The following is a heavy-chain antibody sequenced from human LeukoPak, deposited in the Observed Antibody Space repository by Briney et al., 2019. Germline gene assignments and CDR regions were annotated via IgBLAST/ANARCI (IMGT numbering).Heavy chain of an antibody. CDR1: GFTFSSYT. CDR3: GATPDRISGDY. Sequence: GGSLRLSCAASGFTFSSYTMCWVRQAPGKGLEWVSAISGSGGSTYYADSVKGRFTISRDNSKNTLYLQMNSLRAEDTAVYYCGATPDRISGDYWGQGTLVTVSS. J-gene: IGHJ4*02. V-gene: IGHV3-23*01. CDR2: ISGSGGST. D-gene: IGHD1-26*01.